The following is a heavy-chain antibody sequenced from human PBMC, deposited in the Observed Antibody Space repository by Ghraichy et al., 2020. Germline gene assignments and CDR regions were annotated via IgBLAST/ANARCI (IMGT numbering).Heavy chain of an antibody. J-gene: IGHJ4*02. CDR3: ARDPMYYDILTGYRQYYFDY. Sequence: GGSLRLSCAASGFTFSTYSMNWVRQAPGKGLEWVSSISSSSSYIYYTDSVKGRFTISRDNAKNSLYLQMNSLRAEDTAVYYCARDPMYYDILTGYRQYYFDYWGQGTLVTVSS. CDR2: ISSSSSYI. D-gene: IGHD3-9*01. V-gene: IGHV3-21*01. CDR1: GFTFSTYS.